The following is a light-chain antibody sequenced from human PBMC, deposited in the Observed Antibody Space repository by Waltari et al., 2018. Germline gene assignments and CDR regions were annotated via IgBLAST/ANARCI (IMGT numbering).Light chain of an antibody. CDR2: GTS. CDR1: QSVGRT. Sequence: DIVLTQSPGTLYLSPGERTTLFCRASQSVGRTLAWYQQKPGQAPMLLIDGTSSRATDIPDRFSGSGSGTDFSLTINRLEPEDFAVYYCQHYVRLPATFGQGTKVEIK. J-gene: IGKJ1*01. V-gene: IGKV3-20*01. CDR3: QHYVRLPAT.